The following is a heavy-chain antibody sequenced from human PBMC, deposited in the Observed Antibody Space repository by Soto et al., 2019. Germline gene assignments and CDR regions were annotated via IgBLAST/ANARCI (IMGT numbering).Heavy chain of an antibody. V-gene: IGHV4-39*01. J-gene: IGHJ4*02. Sequence: SETLSLTCTVSGGSISSSSYYWGWIRHPPGRGLEWIGSILHGGNTYYNPSLKSRVTISVDTSKNQFSLKLSSVTAADTAVYYCARHPTIFGVVIEFDYWGQGTLVTVSS. CDR2: ILHGGNT. CDR1: GGSISSSSYY. CDR3: ARHPTIFGVVIEFDY. D-gene: IGHD3-3*01.